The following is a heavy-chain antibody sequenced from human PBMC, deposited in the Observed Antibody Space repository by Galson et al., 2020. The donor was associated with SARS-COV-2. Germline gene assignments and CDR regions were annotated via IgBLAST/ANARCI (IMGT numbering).Heavy chain of an antibody. Sequence: GGSLRLSCAASGFTFSSYAMSWVRQAPGTGLEWVSAISGSGGSTYYADSVKGRFTISRDNSKNTLYLQMNSLRAEDTAVDYCAKGALIVGATYYYYGMDVWGQGTTVTVSS. CDR1: GFTFSSYA. D-gene: IGHD1-26*01. CDR2: ISGSGGST. V-gene: IGHV3-23*01. CDR3: AKGALIVGATYYYYGMDV. J-gene: IGHJ6*02.